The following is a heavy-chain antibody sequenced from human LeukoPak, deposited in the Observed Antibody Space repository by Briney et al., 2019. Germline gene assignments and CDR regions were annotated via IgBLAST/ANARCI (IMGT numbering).Heavy chain of an antibody. Sequence: TGGSLRLSCAASGFTFSSYGMHWVRQAPGKGLEWVAFIRYDGSNKYYADSVKGRFTISRDNSKNTLYLQMNSLRAEDTAVYYCAKKYCSSTSCYYYYYMDVWGKGTTVTISS. D-gene: IGHD2-2*01. J-gene: IGHJ6*03. CDR2: IRYDGSNK. CDR1: GFTFSSYG. CDR3: AKKYCSSTSCYYYYYMDV. V-gene: IGHV3-30*02.